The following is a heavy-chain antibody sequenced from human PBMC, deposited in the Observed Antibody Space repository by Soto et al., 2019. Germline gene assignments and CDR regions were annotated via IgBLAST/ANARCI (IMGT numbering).Heavy chain of an antibody. Sequence: QVQLQESGPGLVKPSGTLSLTCAVSGGSISSSNWWSWVRQPPGKGLEWIGEIYHSGSTNYPPSLKSRVPISVAQSKNPFSLNLSSVTAADTAVYYCARDGLGQGFDYWGQGPLVTVSS. V-gene: IGHV4-4*02. CDR3: ARDGLGQGFDY. J-gene: IGHJ4*02. CDR1: GGSISSSNW. CDR2: IYHSGST. D-gene: IGHD6-19*01.